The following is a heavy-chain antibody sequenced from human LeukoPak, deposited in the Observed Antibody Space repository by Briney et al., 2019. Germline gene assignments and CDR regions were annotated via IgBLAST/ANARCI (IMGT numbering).Heavy chain of an antibody. Sequence: SETLSLTCAVSGGSLCGYYCSWIRQPPGKGLEWIGEINHSGSTNYNPSLKIRVTISVDPSKNQFSLKPSSVTAADYCVYYCARERTVGAAPNDYWGQGTLVTVSS. J-gene: IGHJ4*02. CDR2: INHSGST. CDR1: GGSLCGYY. CDR3: ARERTVGAAPNDY. D-gene: IGHD2-15*01. V-gene: IGHV4-34*01.